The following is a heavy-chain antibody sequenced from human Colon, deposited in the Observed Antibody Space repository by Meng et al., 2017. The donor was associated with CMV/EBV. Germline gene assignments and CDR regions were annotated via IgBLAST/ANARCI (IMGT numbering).Heavy chain of an antibody. J-gene: IGHJ4*02. CDR1: GFTFRSYS. D-gene: IGHD3-22*01. CDR3: ARDSSGYYHFDH. V-gene: IGHV3-21*01. CDR2: ISSSSSNI. Sequence: GESLKISCAASGFTFRSYSMNWVRQAPGKGLEWVSSISSSSSNIYYADSVKGRFTMSRDHAKNSLYLQMNSLRAEDTAVYYCARDSSGYYHFDHWGQGTLVTVSS.